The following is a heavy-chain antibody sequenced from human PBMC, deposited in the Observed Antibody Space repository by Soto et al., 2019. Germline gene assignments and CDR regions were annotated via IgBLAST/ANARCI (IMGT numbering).Heavy chain of an antibody. V-gene: IGHV3-30*04. CDR2: ISYDGSNK. CDR1: GFTFSSYA. CDR3: ASGNGKNTVQAYFDY. J-gene: IGHJ4*02. D-gene: IGHD4-17*01. Sequence: GGSLRLSCAASGFTFSSYAMHWVRQAPGKGLEWVAVISYDGSNKYYADSVKGRFTISRDNSKNTLYLQMNSLRAEDTAVYYCASGNGKNTVQAYFDYWGQGTLVTVSS.